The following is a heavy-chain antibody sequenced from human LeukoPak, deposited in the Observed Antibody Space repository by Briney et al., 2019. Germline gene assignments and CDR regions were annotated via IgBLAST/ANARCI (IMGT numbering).Heavy chain of an antibody. Sequence: GGSLRLSCAASRFTFSSYWMSWVRQAPGKGLEWVANIKQEGSEKYYVDSVKGRFTISRDNAKNLLFLQMNSLRAEDTAVYYCVRAMNSWGQGTLVTVPS. CDR3: VRAMNS. CDR1: RFTFSSYW. CDR2: IKQEGSEK. D-gene: IGHD1/OR15-1a*01. V-gene: IGHV3-7*03. J-gene: IGHJ4*02.